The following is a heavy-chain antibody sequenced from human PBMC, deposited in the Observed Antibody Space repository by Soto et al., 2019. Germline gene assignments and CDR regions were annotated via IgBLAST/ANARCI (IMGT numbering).Heavy chain of an antibody. CDR3: ATHSRHLEWLPPVDY. CDR2: IIPMFGTP. D-gene: IGHD3-3*01. CDR1: GGTVSNYP. Sequence: QVQLVQSGAEVKEPGSSVKVSCTASGGTVSNYPISWVRQTPGQGLEWMGGIIPMFGTPNYALKYQGRVTITADESTSTAYMELSSLRYDDTAVYYCATHSRHLEWLPPVDYWGQGALVTVSS. V-gene: IGHV1-69*01. J-gene: IGHJ4*02.